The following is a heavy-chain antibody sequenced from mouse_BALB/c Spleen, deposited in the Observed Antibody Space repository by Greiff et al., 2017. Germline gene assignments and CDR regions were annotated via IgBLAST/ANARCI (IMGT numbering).Heavy chain of an antibody. CDR3: TRLYDYDGWFAY. D-gene: IGHD2-4*01. J-gene: IGHJ3*01. Sequence: QVQLKQPGAELVKPGASVKMSCKASGYTFTSYWMHWVKQRPGQGLEWIGVIDPSDSYTSYNQKFKGKATLTVDTSSSTAYMQLSSLTSEDSAVYYCTRLYDYDGWFAYWGQGTLVTVSA. CDR1: GYTFTSYW. V-gene: IGHV1S127*01. CDR2: IDPSDSYT.